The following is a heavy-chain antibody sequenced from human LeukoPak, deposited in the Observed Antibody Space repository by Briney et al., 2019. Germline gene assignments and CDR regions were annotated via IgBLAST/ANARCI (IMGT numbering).Heavy chain of an antibody. CDR2: ISYDGSNK. J-gene: IGHJ6*02. D-gene: IGHD4-17*01. CDR3: AKDRRDYGDYYYYGMDV. CDR1: GFTFSSYG. V-gene: IGHV3-30*18. Sequence: PGGSLRLSCAAPGFTFSSYGMHWVRQAPGKGLEWVAVISYDGSNKYYADSVKGRFTISRDNSKNTLYLQMNSLRAEDTAVYYCAKDRRDYGDYYYYGMDVWGQGTTVTVSS.